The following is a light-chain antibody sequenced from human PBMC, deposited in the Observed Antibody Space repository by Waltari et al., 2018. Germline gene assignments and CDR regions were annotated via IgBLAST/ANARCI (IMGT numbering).Light chain of an antibody. CDR2: DVT. V-gene: IGLV2-14*03. CDR1: SSDIGGYNY. CDR3: SSYTSTSTLGI. Sequence: QSALTQPASVSGSPGQSITISCTGTSSDIGGYNYVSWYQQHPGKAPKLMIYDVTKRPSGVSDRFSVSKSGNTAALTISGLQAEDEADYYCSSYTSTSTLGIFGGGTKLTVL. J-gene: IGLJ2*01.